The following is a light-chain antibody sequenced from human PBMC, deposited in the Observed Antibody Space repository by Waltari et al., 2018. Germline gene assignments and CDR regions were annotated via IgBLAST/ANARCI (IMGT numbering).Light chain of an antibody. J-gene: IGLJ3*02. Sequence: NFILTQTHSVSESPGKTVTISCTRSSGRIGSRYVQWYQPRPGSAPTTVIYEDYQRPSGVPERFSGSIDSSSNSAYVTISGLKPEDEADYYCQSYDNDNVVFGGGTRLTVL. CDR2: EDY. CDR3: QSYDNDNVV. V-gene: IGLV6-57*03. CDR1: SGRIGSRY.